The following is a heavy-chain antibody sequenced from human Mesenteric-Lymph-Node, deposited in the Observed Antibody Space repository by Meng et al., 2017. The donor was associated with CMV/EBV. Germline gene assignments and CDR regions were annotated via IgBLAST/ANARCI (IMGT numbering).Heavy chain of an antibody. J-gene: IGHJ4*02. CDR2: TSWNSDSI. D-gene: IGHD6-13*01. CDR1: GFTFSSHW. V-gene: IGHV3-9*01. CDR3: AKGPYSSSRTPFDC. Sequence: SLKISCAASGFTFSSHWMHWVRQAPGKGLEWVSSTSWNSDSIGYADSVKGRFTISRDNANNSLYLQMDSLREEDTALYYCAKGPYSSSRTPFDCWGQGTLVTVSS.